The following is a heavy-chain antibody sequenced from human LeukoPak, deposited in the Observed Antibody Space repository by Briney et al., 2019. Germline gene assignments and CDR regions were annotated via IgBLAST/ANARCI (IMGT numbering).Heavy chain of an antibody. D-gene: IGHD1-26*01. J-gene: IGHJ4*02. CDR1: GYTFTSYY. CDR2: INPSGGST. Sequence: ASVKVSCKASGYTFTSYYIHWVRQAPGQGLECMGIINPSGGSTTYAQKFQGRVTMTRDTSTSTVYMELSSLRSEDTAVYYCARGSGSYPPLSSLDYWGQGTLVTVSS. CDR3: ARGSGSYPPLSSLDY. V-gene: IGHV1-46*01.